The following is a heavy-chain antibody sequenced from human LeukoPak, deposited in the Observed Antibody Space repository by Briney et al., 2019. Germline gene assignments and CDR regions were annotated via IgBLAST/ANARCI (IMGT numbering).Heavy chain of an antibody. J-gene: IGHJ4*02. Sequence: SQTLSLTCTVSGGSISSGGYYWSWIRQPPGKGLEWIGYIYYSGSTYYNPSLKSRVTISVDTSKNQFSLKLSSVTAADTAVYYCARGREMAPGIDYWGQGTLVTVSS. V-gene: IGHV4-30-4*01. CDR3: ARGREMAPGIDY. CDR1: GGSISSGGYY. CDR2: IYYSGST. D-gene: IGHD5-24*01.